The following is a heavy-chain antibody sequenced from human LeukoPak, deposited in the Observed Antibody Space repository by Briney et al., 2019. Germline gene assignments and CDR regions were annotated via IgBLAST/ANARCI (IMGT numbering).Heavy chain of an antibody. J-gene: IGHJ4*02. Sequence: GGSLRLSCAASGFTFSSYWMSWVRQAPGKGLEWVANIKQDGSEKYYVDSVKGRFTVPRDNAKNSLYLQMNSLRAEDTAVYYCARRDSSGYPLFDYWGQGTLVTVSS. V-gene: IGHV3-7*05. D-gene: IGHD3-22*01. CDR2: IKQDGSEK. CDR3: ARRDSSGYPLFDY. CDR1: GFTFSSYW.